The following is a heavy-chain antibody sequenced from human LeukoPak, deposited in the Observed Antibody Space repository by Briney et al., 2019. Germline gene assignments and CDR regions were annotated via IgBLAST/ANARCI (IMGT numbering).Heavy chain of an antibody. CDR2: ISPNSDDT. CDR1: GYTFTGYY. CDR3: ARGGFDY. V-gene: IGHV1-2*02. J-gene: IGHJ4*02. Sequence: ASVKVSCKASGYTFTGYYLHWVRQAPGQGLEWMGWISPNSDDTNYTQKFRGRVNMTRNTSISTAYMELSRLRSDDTAIYYCARGGFDYWGQGTLVTVSS.